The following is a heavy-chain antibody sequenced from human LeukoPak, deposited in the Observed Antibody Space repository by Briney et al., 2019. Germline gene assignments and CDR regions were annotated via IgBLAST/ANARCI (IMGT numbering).Heavy chain of an antibody. D-gene: IGHD3-22*01. CDR1: GSTISSSSYY. Sequence: SETLSLTCTVSGSTISSSSYYWGWIRQPPGKGLEWIGSIYYSGSTYYNPSLKSRVTISVDTSKNQFSLKLSSVTAADTAVYYCASDSSGYYDPYAFDIWGQGTMVTVSS. V-gene: IGHV4-39*01. CDR3: ASDSSGYYDPYAFDI. J-gene: IGHJ3*02. CDR2: IYYSGST.